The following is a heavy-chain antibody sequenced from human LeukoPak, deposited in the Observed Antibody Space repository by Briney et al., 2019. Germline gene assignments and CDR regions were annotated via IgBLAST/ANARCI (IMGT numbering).Heavy chain of an antibody. Sequence: GGSLRLSCAASGFTFSSYAMSWVRQAPGKGREWGSAISGSGGSTYYADSVKGRFTISRDISKDTLYLQMNSLRAEDTAVYYCAKRESCSGGSCYSPHFDYWGQGTLVTVSS. J-gene: IGHJ4*02. D-gene: IGHD2-15*01. CDR3: AKRESCSGGSCYSPHFDY. V-gene: IGHV3-23*01. CDR2: ISGSGGST. CDR1: GFTFSSYA.